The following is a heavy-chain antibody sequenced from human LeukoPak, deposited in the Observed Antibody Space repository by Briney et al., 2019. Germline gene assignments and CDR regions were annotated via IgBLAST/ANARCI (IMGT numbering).Heavy chain of an antibody. CDR2: INHSGST. CDR3: ARPRGSSGWYILYFDY. V-gene: IGHV4-34*01. J-gene: IGHJ4*02. Sequence: SETLSLTCAVYGGSFSGYYWSWIRQPPGKGLEWIGEINHSGSTNYNPSLKSRVTISVDTSKNQFSLKLSSVTAADTAVYYCARPRGSSGWYILYFDYWGQGTLVTVSS. D-gene: IGHD6-19*01. CDR1: GGSFSGYY.